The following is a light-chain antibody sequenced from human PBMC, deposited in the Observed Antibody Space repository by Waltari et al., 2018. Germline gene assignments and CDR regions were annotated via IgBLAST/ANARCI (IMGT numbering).Light chain of an antibody. CDR3: ATWDDSLNAYV. Sequence: QSVLTQPPSVSGAPRQRVTIPCSGSSPTIGNNNVTWYHHHPGKAPNLLIYYNDLLPSGVSDRFSGSKSGTSASLAISGLQSEDEADYYCATWDDSLNAYVFGTGTKVTVL. J-gene: IGLJ1*01. CDR1: SPTIGNNN. CDR2: YND. V-gene: IGLV1-36*01.